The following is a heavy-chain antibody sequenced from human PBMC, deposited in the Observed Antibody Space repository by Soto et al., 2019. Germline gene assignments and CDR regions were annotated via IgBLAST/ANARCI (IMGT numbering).Heavy chain of an antibody. Sequence: ASVNVSCKSSGYTFTSYYMHWVRQAPGQGLECMGIINPSGGSTSYAQKFQGRVTMTRDTSTSTVYMELSSLRSEDTAVYYCARGGDNVLRFLEWSLASYYYYGMDVWGQGTTVTVSS. V-gene: IGHV1-46*01. CDR3: ARGGDNVLRFLEWSLASYYYYGMDV. D-gene: IGHD3-3*01. CDR2: INPSGGST. J-gene: IGHJ6*02. CDR1: GYTFTSYY.